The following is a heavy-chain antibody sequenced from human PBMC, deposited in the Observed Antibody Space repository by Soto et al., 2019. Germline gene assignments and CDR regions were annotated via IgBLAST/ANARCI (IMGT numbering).Heavy chain of an antibody. Sequence: YWVHQVRQNPGKGLVWVSRINSDGTTTAYADSVKGRFTISRDNSKNTLYLQMSSLRAEDTAVYYCTHCSGESCHGGYFGMDVWGQGTTVSVSS. CDR2: INSDGTTT. J-gene: IGHJ6*02. CDR3: THCSGESCHGGYFGMDV. CDR1: YW. V-gene: IGHV3-74*01. D-gene: IGHD2-15*01.